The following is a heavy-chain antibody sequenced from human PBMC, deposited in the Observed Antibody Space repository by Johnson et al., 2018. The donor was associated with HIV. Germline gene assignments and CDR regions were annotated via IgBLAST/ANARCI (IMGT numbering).Heavy chain of an antibody. D-gene: IGHD3-10*01. Sequence: EMQLVESWGGLVQPGGSLRVSCAASGFKYAASGLAFSNYAVKWVSHTPGGDGGTSFADSVRDRYIISRDNSKNTLYVQMNSLSVEDTAVYYCAKMSRGGQDACEIWGQGAMVSVSA. CDR2: TPGGDGGT. CDR1: GFKYAA. V-gene: IGHV3-23*04. CDR3: AKMSRGGQDACEI. J-gene: IGHJ3*02.